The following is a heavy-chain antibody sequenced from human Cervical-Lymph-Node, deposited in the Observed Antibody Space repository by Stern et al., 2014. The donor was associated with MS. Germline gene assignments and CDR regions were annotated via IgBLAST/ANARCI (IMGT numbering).Heavy chain of an antibody. Sequence: QVQLVQSGPEVKKPGASVTVSCKASGYRFNSYGINWVLQAPGQGLEWMGRISTYNGNTEYAQKIQGRVTMTTDTSTGTAYMELRSLRSDDTAVYYCARTNPLRFGNFHGIDVWGQGTTVIVSS. CDR1: GYRFNSYG. V-gene: IGHV1-18*01. J-gene: IGHJ6*02. CDR3: ARTNPLRFGNFHGIDV. D-gene: IGHD3-3*01. CDR2: ISTYNGNT.